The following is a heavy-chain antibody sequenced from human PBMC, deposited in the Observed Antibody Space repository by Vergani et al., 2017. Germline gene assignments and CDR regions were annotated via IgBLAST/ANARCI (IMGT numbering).Heavy chain of an antibody. J-gene: IGHJ4*02. CDR3: ARDAYYFDY. CDR2: ISAYNGNT. V-gene: IGHV1-18*01. CDR1: GYTFTSYG. Sequence: QVQLVQSGAEVKKPGASVKVSCKASGYTFTSYGISWVRQAPGQGLEWMGWISAYNGNTNYAQKFQERVTITRDTSTSTVYMELSSLRSEDTAVYYCARDAYYFDYWGQGTLVTVSS.